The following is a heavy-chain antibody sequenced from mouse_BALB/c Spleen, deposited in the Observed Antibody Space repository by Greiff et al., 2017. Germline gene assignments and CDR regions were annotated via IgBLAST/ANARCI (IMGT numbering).Heavy chain of an antibody. Sequence: QVQLQQSGAELVRPGSSVKISCKASGYAFSSYWMNWVKQRPGQGLEWIGQIYPGDGDTNYNGKFKGKATLTADKSSSTAYMQLSSLTSEDSAVYFCARGTDDYDYAMDYWGQGTSVTVSS. CDR3: ARGTDDYDYAMDY. CDR2: IYPGDGDT. V-gene: IGHV1-80*01. D-gene: IGHD2-4*01. J-gene: IGHJ4*01. CDR1: GYAFSSYW.